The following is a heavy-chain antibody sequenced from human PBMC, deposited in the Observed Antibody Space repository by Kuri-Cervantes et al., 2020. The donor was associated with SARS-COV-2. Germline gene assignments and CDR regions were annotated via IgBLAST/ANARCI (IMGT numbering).Heavy chain of an antibody. D-gene: IGHD2-15*01. CDR2: ISYDGSNK. J-gene: IGHJ4*02. Sequence: GESLKISCAASGFTFSSYAMHWVRQAPGKGLEWVAVISYDGSNKYYADSVKGRFTISRDNSKNTLYLQMNSPRAEDTAVYYCARDLRGYCSGGSCYSDLFNFGFDYWSQGTLVTVSS. V-gene: IGHV3-30-3*01. CDR3: ARDLRGYCSGGSCYSDLFNFGFDY. CDR1: GFTFSSYA.